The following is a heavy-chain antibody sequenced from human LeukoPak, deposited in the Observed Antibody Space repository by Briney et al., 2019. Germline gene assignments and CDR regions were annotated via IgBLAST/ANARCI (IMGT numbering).Heavy chain of an antibody. V-gene: IGHV3-49*04. CDR2: IRSKAYGGTT. D-gene: IGHD3-9*01. CDR3: TREFDTYYDILTGTGGLDP. Sequence: GGSLRLSCTASGFTFGDYAMSWVRQAPGNGLEWVGFIRSKAYGGTTEYAASVKGRFTISRDDSKSIAYLQMNSLKTEDTAVYYCTREFDTYYDILTGTGGLDPWGQGTLVTVSS. CDR1: GFTFGDYA. J-gene: IGHJ5*02.